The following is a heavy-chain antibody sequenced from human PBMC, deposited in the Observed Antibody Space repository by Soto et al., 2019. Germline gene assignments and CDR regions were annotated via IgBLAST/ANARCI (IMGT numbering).Heavy chain of an antibody. CDR2: VNPYGGGA. D-gene: IGHD2-15*01. CDR1: GYTFTNYY. Sequence: ASVKVSCKASGYTFTNYYIHWVRQAPGQGLEWMGLVNPYGGGAAYAPKFQDRVTLTFDTSTSTVYMELSSLTSGDTAVYYCARVASTGGALDIWGQGTVVTVSS. CDR3: ARVASTGGALDI. V-gene: IGHV1-46*01. J-gene: IGHJ3*02.